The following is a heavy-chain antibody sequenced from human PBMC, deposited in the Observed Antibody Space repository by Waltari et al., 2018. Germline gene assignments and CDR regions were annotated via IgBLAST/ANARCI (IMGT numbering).Heavy chain of an antibody. CDR3: TTNPPGY. V-gene: IGHV3-74*01. Sequence: EVQLVESGGGLVKSGGSLRLPCADSGSDYWMDWVRQAPGKGLMWVSRVKSDGTSPTYADSVKGRFTVSRDSAKNMLYLQMNSLRAEDTAVYYCTTNPPGYWGQGTLVTVSS. J-gene: IGHJ4*02. CDR1: GSDYW. CDR2: VKSDGTSP.